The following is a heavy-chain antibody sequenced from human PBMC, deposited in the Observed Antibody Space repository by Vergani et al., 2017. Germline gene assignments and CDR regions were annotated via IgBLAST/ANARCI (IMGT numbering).Heavy chain of an antibody. CDR2: ISSSGSTI. V-gene: IGHV3-48*03. D-gene: IGHD5-24*01. J-gene: IGHJ5*02. Sequence: EVQLVESGGGLVQPGGSLRLSCAASGFTFSSYEMNWVRQAPGKGLEWVSYISSSGSTIYYADSVKGRFTISRDNAKNSLYLQMNSLRAEDTAVYYCAKDRARMATMGVNWFDPWGQGTLVTVSS. CDR1: GFTFSSYE. CDR3: AKDRARMATMGVNWFDP.